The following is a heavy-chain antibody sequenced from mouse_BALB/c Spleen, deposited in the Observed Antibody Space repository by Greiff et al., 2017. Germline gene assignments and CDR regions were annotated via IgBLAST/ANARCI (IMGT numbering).Heavy chain of an antibody. CDR2: ISSGGST. CDR1: GFTFSSYA. J-gene: IGHJ2*01. D-gene: IGHD1-1*01. V-gene: IGHV5-6-5*01. Sequence: DVHLVESGGGLVKPGGSLKLSCAASGFTFSSYAMSWVRQTPEKRLEWVASISSGGSTYYPDSVKGRFTISRDNARNILYLQMSSLRSEDTAMYYCARKYYYGSSHFDYWGQGTTLTVSS. CDR3: ARKYYYGSSHFDY.